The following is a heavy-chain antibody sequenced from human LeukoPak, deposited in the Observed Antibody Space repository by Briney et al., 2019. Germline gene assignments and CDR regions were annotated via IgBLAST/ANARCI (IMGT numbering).Heavy chain of an antibody. CDR3: AKGGIVEVPAAIPFDY. CDR1: GFTFSSYG. CDR2: IRYDGSNK. Sequence: GGSLRLSCAASGFTFSSYGMHWVRQAPGKGLEWVALIRYDGSNKYYADSVKGRFTISRDNSKNTLYLQMNSLRAEDTAVYYCAKGGIVEVPAAIPFDYWGQGTLVTVSS. V-gene: IGHV3-30*02. D-gene: IGHD2-2*01. J-gene: IGHJ4*02.